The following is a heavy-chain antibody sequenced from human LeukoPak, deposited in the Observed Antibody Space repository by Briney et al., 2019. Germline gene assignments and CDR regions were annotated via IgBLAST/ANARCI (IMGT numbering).Heavy chain of an antibody. CDR1: GGSFSGYY. CDR3: ARLGVLRYFDWSYHDY. V-gene: IGHV4-34*01. CDR2: INHSGST. J-gene: IGHJ4*02. Sequence: SETLSLTCAVYGGSFSGYYWSWIRQPPGKGLEWIGEINHSGSTNYNPSLKSRVTISVDTSKNQFSLKLSSVTAADTAVYYCARLGVLRYFDWSYHDYWGQGTLVTVSS. D-gene: IGHD3-9*01.